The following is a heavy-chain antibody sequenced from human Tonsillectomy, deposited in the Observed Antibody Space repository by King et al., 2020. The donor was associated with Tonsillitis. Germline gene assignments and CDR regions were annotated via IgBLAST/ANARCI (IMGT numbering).Heavy chain of an antibody. D-gene: IGHD3-3*01. CDR3: AKDKGDFFGPENAFDS. CDR2: ISGSGSTT. J-gene: IGHJ3*02. Sequence: VQVLESGGGLVQPGGSLRLSCAASGFTFSSYAMGWVRQAPGKGLEWVSAISGSGSTTFYADSVKGRFTISRDTSKNTLYLQMHSLRAEDTAVYYCAKDKGDFFGPENAFDSWGQRKMVTVSS. CDR1: GFTFSSYA. V-gene: IGHV3-23*01.